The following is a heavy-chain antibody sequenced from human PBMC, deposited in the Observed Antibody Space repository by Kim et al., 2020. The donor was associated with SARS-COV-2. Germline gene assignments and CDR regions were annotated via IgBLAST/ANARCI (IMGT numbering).Heavy chain of an antibody. CDR2: IYYGASA. CDR1: GDSFISRTYY. J-gene: IGHJ6*02. V-gene: IGHV4-39*01. Sequence: SETLSLTCTVSGDSFISRTYYWGWIRQPPGKGLEWIGNIYYGASAYYKPSLRGRVTITADTAKNQPSRNMRSVTAADTAVYYCARRLLRHYYDSVDVWGQGTTVTVSS. D-gene: IGHD3-22*01. CDR3: ARRLLRHYYDSVDV.